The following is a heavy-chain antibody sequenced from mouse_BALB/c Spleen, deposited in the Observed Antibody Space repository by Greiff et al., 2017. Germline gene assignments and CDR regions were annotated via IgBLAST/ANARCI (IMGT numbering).Heavy chain of an antibody. CDR2: ISSGGSYT. V-gene: IGHV5-6-4*01. J-gene: IGHJ2*01. Sequence: EVQRVESGGGLVKPGGSLKLSCAASGFTFSSYTMSWVRQTPEKRLEWVATISSGGSYTYYPDSVKGRFTISRDNAKNTLYLQMSSLKSEDTAMYYCTRDGSYYGSSHFDYWGQGTTLTVAS. D-gene: IGHD1-1*01. CDR1: GFTFSSYT. CDR3: TRDGSYYGSSHFDY.